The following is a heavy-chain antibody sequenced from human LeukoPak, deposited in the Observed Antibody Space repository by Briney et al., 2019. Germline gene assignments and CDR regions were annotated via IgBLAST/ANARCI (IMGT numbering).Heavy chain of an antibody. CDR2: INPSGGST. Sequence: ASVKVSCKASGYTFTSYYMHWVRQAPGQGLEWMGIINPSGGSTSYAQKFQGRVTMTRDTSTSTVYMKLSSLRSEDTAVYYCARDRTYYYDSSGLDYWGQGTLVTVSS. D-gene: IGHD3-22*01. V-gene: IGHV1-46*01. CDR3: ARDRTYYYDSSGLDY. CDR1: GYTFTSYY. J-gene: IGHJ4*02.